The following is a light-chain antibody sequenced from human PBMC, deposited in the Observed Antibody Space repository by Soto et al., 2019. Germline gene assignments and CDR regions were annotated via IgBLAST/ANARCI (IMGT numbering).Light chain of an antibody. CDR2: GAS. J-gene: IGKJ4*02. CDR3: QQYDNWPLT. Sequence: EIVLTQSPGTLSLSPGERATLSCRASQSINNNLAWYQRTPGQAPRLLIYGASTRATGIPDRFSGSGSGTEFTLTISSLQPEDFAAYFCQQYDNWPLTFGGGTKVDIK. CDR1: QSINNN. V-gene: IGKV3-15*01.